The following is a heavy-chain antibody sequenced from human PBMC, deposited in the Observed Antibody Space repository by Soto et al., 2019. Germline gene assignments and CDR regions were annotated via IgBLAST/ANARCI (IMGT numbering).Heavy chain of an antibody. V-gene: IGHV3-9*01. D-gene: IGHD3-22*01. Sequence: EVQLVESGGGLVQPGRSLRLSCAASGFTFDDYAMHWVRQAPGKGLEWVSGISWNSGSIGYADSVKGRFTISRDNAKNSLYLQMNSLRAEDTALYYCAKDSRRIVVHVGYYGMDVWGQGTTVTVSS. CDR3: AKDSRRIVVHVGYYGMDV. CDR2: ISWNSGSI. J-gene: IGHJ6*02. CDR1: GFTFDDYA.